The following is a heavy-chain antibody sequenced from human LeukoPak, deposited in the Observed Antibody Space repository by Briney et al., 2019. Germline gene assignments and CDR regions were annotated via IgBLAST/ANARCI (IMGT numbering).Heavy chain of an antibody. CDR1: GFTFSSYS. V-gene: IGHV3-21*01. J-gene: IGHJ5*02. CDR3: AREVVAGTTSPWFDP. Sequence: PGGSLRLSCAASGFTFSSYSMNWVRQAPGKGLEWVSSTSSSSSYIYYADSVKGRFTISRDNAKNSLYLQMNSLRAEDTAVYYCAREVVAGTTSPWFDPWGQGTLVTVSS. D-gene: IGHD1-7*01. CDR2: TSSSSSYI.